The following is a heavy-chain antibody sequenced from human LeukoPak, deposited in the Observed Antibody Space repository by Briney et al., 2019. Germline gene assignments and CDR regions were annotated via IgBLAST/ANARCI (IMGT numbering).Heavy chain of an antibody. CDR1: GFTFSSYG. D-gene: IGHD3-10*01. V-gene: IGHV3-30*18. J-gene: IGHJ6*02. CDR3: AKERTLYYYGSGSPGGMDV. Sequence: GGSLRLSCAASGFTFSSYGMHWVRQAPGKGLEWVAVISYDGSNKYYADSVKGRFTISRDNSKNTLYLQMNSLRAEDTAVYYCAKERTLYYYGSGSPGGMDVWGQGTTVTVSS. CDR2: ISYDGSNK.